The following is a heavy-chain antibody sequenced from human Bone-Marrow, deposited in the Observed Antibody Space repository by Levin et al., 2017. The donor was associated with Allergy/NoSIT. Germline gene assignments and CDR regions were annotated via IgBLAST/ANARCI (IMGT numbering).Heavy chain of an antibody. CDR2: ITGDGSLSGSGGTT. CDR3: AKSVVAVKWKSPGHFDY. V-gene: IGHV3-23*01. Sequence: PGESLKISCVVSGLNFRLYDMNWVRQAPGKGLEWVSGITGDGSLSGSGGTTYYADSVKGRFTISRDNSRNTLYLQMNSLGAEDTAFYCCAKSVVAVKWKSPGHFDYWGQGALVTVSS. D-gene: IGHD1-1*01. J-gene: IGHJ4*02. CDR1: GLNFRLYD.